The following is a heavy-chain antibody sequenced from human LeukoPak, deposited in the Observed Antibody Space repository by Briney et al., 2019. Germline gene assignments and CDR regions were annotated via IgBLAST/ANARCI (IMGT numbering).Heavy chain of an antibody. CDR1: GGTFSSYA. J-gene: IGHJ3*02. V-gene: IGHV1-69*04. CDR3: ARVGIADSFREYAFDI. Sequence: GASVKVSCKASGGTFSSYAISWVRQAPGQGLEWMGRIIPILGIANYAQKFQGRVTITADKSTSTAYMELSSLRSEDTAVYYCARVGIADSFREYAFDIWGQGTMVTVSS. D-gene: IGHD6-13*01. CDR2: IIPILGIA.